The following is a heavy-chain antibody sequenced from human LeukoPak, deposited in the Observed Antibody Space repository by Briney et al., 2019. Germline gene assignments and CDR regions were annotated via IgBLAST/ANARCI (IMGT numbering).Heavy chain of an antibody. CDR1: GCSFTNYW. CDR2: IYPDDSDT. V-gene: IGHV5-51*01. J-gene: IGHJ4*02. Sequence: GESLKISCKGSGCSFTNYWIGWVRQMPGKGLEWMGIIYPDDSDTRYSPSFQGQVTISADKSITTAYLQWSSLKASDTAMYYCASYRGSSGRHFDYWGQGTLVTVSS. D-gene: IGHD6-6*01. CDR3: ASYRGSSGRHFDY.